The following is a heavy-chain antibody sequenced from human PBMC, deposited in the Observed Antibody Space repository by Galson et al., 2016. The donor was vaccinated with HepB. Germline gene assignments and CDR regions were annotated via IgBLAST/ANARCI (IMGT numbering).Heavy chain of an antibody. V-gene: IGHV3-21*01. CDR1: GFTFATYS. CDR2: ISSRSTYI. D-gene: IGHD3-22*01. J-gene: IGHJ1*01. CDR3: ARDSEPTSQWDSSGYYPDCFRH. Sequence: SLRLSCAASGFTFATYSIHWVRQAPGKGLEWVSSISSRSTYIFYADSVKGRFTIPRDNAQNSLFLQMSGLRAEDTAVYYCARDSEPTSQWDSSGYYPDCFRHWGQGTLVTVSS.